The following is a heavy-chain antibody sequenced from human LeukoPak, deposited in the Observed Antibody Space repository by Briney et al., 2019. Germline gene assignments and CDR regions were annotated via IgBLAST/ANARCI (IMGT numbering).Heavy chain of an antibody. V-gene: IGHV4-4*07. CDR1: SGSISSYY. J-gene: IGHJ4*02. Sequence: SETLPLTCSVSSGSISSYYWIWIRQPAGKGLEWIGRIITSGSTNYNPSLKSRVTMSVDTSKNQFSLKLDSMTAADTAVYYCAREVATANGRVFDYWVQGTLVTVSS. CDR3: AREVATANGRVFDY. D-gene: IGHD5-12*01. CDR2: IITSGST.